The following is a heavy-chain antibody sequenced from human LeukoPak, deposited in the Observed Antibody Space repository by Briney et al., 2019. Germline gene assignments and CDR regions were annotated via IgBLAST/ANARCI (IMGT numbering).Heavy chain of an antibody. CDR1: GGSTTTNH. Sequence: NPSETLSLTCRVSGGSTTTNHGSCSRQPPGKGLEWIGSNYYTGSTNYNPSLKSRVTMSVDTSKNQFSLKLTSVTAADTAVYYCTRLDSSWYYFDFWAQGTLVTVSS. V-gene: IGHV4-59*08. CDR2: NYYTGST. J-gene: IGHJ4*02. CDR3: TRLDSSWYYFDF. D-gene: IGHD6-13*01.